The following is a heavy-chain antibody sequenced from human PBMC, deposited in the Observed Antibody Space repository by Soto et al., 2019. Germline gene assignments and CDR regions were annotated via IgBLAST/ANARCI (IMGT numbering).Heavy chain of an antibody. V-gene: IGHV3-7*04. CDR2: IKQDGSEN. CDR3: ARHPQWLPMVVREYYFDY. D-gene: IGHD5-18*01. J-gene: IGHJ4*02. Sequence: EVQLVESGGGLVQPGGSLRLSCAASGFTFSNYWMKWVRQAPGKGLEWVANIKQDGSENYYVDSVKGRFTISRDNAKNSVYLQMNSLRAEDTAVYYCARHPQWLPMVVREYYFDYWGQGTLVTVSS. CDR1: GFTFSNYW.